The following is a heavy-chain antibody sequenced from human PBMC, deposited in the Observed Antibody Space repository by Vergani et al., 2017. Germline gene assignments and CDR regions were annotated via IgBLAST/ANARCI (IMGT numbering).Heavy chain of an antibody. CDR2: NYHSGST. D-gene: IGHD1-26*01. CDR3: ARPLGRGSYRLPDAFDI. CDR1: GYSISSGYY. Sequence: QVQLPESGPGLVKPSENLSLTCAVSGYSISSGYYWGWIRQPPGKGREWIGSNYHSGSTYYNPSPKSRVTISVDTSKNQFSLKLSSVTAADTAVYYCARPLGRGSYRLPDAFDIWGQGTMVTVSS. J-gene: IGHJ3*02. V-gene: IGHV4-38-2*01.